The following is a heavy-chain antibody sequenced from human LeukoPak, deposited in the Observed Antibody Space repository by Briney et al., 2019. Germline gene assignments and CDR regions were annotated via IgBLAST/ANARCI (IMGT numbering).Heavy chain of an antibody. CDR2: IYYSGST. D-gene: IGHD2-21*02. CDR3: AREGYCGGDCYIDY. Sequence: PSETLSLTCTVSGGSISSGGYYWSWIRQHPGQGLEWIGYIYYSGSTYYNPSLKSRVTISVDTSKNQFFLKPSPVTAADTAVYYCAREGYCGGDCYIDYWGQGTLVTVSS. CDR1: GGSISSGGYY. J-gene: IGHJ4*02. V-gene: IGHV4-31*03.